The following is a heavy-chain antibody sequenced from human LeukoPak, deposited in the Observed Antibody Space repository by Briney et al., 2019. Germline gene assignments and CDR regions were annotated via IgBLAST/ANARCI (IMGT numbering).Heavy chain of an antibody. V-gene: IGHV4-59*01. Sequence: SETLSLTCTVSGGSISSYYWSWIRQPPGKGLEWIGYIYYSGSTNYNPSLKSRVTISVDTSKNQFSLKLSSVTAADTAVYYCARGASPNIAVAGTIDYWGQGTLVTVSS. CDR2: IYYSGST. CDR3: ARGASPNIAVAGTIDY. D-gene: IGHD6-19*01. J-gene: IGHJ4*02. CDR1: GGSISSYY.